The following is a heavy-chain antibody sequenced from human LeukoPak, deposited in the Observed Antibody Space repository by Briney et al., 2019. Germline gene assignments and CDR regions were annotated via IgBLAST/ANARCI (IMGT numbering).Heavy chain of an antibody. V-gene: IGHV4-34*01. J-gene: IGHJ4*02. CDR2: INHRGST. CDR1: GGSFSGYY. Sequence: SETLSLTCAVYGGSFSGYYWSWIRQPPGKGVEGIGEINHRGSTNYNPSLKSRVTLPVDTSKNQFSLKLSSVTAADRAGYYCAREGYYGAESPNTLPIDYWGQRTLVTVSS. D-gene: IGHD3-10*01. CDR3: AREGYYGAESPNTLPIDY.